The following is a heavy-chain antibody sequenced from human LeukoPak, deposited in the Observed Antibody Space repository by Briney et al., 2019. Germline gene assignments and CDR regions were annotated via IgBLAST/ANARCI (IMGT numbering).Heavy chain of an antibody. Sequence: GGSLRLSCAASGFTFSSYSMNWVRQAPGKGLEWVSSISSSSSYIYYADSVKGRFTISRDNAKNSLYLQMNSLRAEDTAVYYCASTSRITMVRKNDYWGQGTLVTVSS. CDR3: ASTSRITMVRKNDY. V-gene: IGHV3-21*01. D-gene: IGHD3-10*01. CDR2: ISSSSSYI. CDR1: GFTFSSYS. J-gene: IGHJ4*02.